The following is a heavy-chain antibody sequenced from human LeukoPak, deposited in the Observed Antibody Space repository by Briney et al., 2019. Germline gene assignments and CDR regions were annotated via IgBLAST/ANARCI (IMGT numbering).Heavy chain of an antibody. J-gene: IGHJ4*02. CDR3: ARDPYDSSGYRTYYFDY. CDR2: INHSGST. D-gene: IGHD3-22*01. V-gene: IGHV4-34*01. CDR1: GGSFSGYY. Sequence: SETLSLTCAVYGGSFSGYYWSWIRQPPGKGLEWIGEINHSGSTNYNPSLKSRVTISVDTSKNQFSLKLSSVTAADTAVYYCARDPYDSSGYRTYYFDYWGQGTLVTVSS.